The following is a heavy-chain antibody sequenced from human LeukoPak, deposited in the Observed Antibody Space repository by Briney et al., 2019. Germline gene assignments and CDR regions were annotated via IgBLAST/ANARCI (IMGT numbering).Heavy chain of an antibody. CDR3: ARAPYDILTGSYFDY. Sequence: PGGSLRLSCAASGFTFSSYSMNWVRQAPGKGLEWVSYISSSSSTIYYADSVKGRFTISRDNAKNSLYLQMNSLRAEDTAVYYCARAPYDILTGSYFDYWGQGTLVTVSS. CDR1: GFTFSSYS. V-gene: IGHV3-48*04. CDR2: ISSSSSTI. D-gene: IGHD3-9*01. J-gene: IGHJ4*02.